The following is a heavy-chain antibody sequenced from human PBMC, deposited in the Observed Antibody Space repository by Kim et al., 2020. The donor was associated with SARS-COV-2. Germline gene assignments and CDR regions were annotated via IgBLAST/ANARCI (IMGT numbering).Heavy chain of an antibody. V-gene: IGHV3-64*01. Sequence: GGSLRLSCAASGFTFSSYAMHWVRQAPGKGLEYVSAISSNGGSTYYANSVKGRFTISRDNSKNTLYLQLGSLRAEDMAVYYCARDLGGATLDLNSGMDVCGHVTTVTVSS. D-gene: IGHD1-26*01. CDR2: ISSNGGST. CDR3: ARDLGGATLDLNSGMDV. J-gene: IGHJ6*02. CDR1: GFTFSSYA.